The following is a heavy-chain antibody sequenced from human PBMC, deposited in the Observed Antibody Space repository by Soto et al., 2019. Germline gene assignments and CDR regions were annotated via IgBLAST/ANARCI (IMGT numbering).Heavy chain of an antibody. CDR1: GFTFSSYA. J-gene: IGHJ4*02. CDR3: ARDAYVLLWFGELGY. Sequence: QVQLVESGGGVVQPGRSLRLSCAASGFTFSSYAMHWVRQAPCKGLEWVAVISYDGSNKYYADSVKGRFTISRDNSKNTLYLQMNSLRAEDTAVYYCARDAYVLLWFGELGYWGQGTLVTVSS. V-gene: IGHV3-30-3*01. CDR2: ISYDGSNK. D-gene: IGHD3-10*01.